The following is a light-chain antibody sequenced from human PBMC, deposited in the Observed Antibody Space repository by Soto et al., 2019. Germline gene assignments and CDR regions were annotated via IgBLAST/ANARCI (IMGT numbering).Light chain of an antibody. CDR1: QSVSSN. Sequence: EIVMTQSPATLSVSPGERATLSCRASQSVSSNLAWYQQKPGQAPSLLIYDISARATGIPTRFSGSGSGTEFTITISSLQSEDFEVYYGQQYNDWPLTFGGGTKVDIK. CDR2: DIS. J-gene: IGKJ4*01. V-gene: IGKV3D-15*01. CDR3: QQYNDWPLT.